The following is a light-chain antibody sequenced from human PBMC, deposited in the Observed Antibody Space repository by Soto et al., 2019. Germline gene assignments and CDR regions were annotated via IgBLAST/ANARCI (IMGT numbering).Light chain of an antibody. V-gene: IGLV1-51*01. Sequence: QSVLTQPPSVSAAPGQKVTISCSGSSSNIGNNYVSWYQQLPGTAPKLLFYDSNKRPSGIPDRFSGSKSGTSATLDITGLQTGDEADYYCATWDSSLTGEVFGGGTKLTVL. CDR2: DSN. J-gene: IGLJ2*01. CDR1: SSNIGNNY. CDR3: ATWDSSLTGEV.